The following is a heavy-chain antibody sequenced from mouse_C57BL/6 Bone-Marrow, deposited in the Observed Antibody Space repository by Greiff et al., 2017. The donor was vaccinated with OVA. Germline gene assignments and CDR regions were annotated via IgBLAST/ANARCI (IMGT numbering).Heavy chain of an antibody. CDR1: GYTFTSYW. V-gene: IGHV1-64*01. CDR3: ARGIYYGNYNYAMDY. Sequence: VQLKQPGAELVKPGASVKLSCKASGYTFTSYWMHWVKQRPGQGLEWIGMIHPNSGSTNYNEKFKSKATLTVDKSSSTAYMQLSSLTSEDSAVYYCARGIYYGNYNYAMDYWGQGNSVTVSS. D-gene: IGHD2-1*01. CDR2: IHPNSGST. J-gene: IGHJ4*01.